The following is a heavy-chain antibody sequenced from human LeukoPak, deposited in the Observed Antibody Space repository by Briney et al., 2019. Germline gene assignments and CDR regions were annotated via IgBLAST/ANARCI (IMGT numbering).Heavy chain of an antibody. V-gene: IGHV4-34*01. D-gene: IGHD3-3*01. CDR3: ARAVFFGIPSRGYYYYMDV. Sequence: SETLSLTCAVYGGSFSGYYWGWIRQPPGKGLEWIGEINHSGSTNYNPSLKSRVTISVDTSKNQFSLKLSSVTAADTAVYYCARAVFFGIPSRGYYYYMDVWGKGTTVTVSS. CDR1: GGSFSGYY. J-gene: IGHJ6*03. CDR2: INHSGST.